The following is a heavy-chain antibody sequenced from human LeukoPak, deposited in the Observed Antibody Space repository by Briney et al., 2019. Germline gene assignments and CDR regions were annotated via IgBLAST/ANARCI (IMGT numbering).Heavy chain of an antibody. D-gene: IGHD2-15*01. CDR1: GFTFSSYA. CDR3: VRDQDVGTFDI. J-gene: IGHJ3*02. V-gene: IGHV3-48*04. CDR2: TSSSGSAT. Sequence: PGGSLRLSCAASGFTFSSYAMSWVRQAPGKGLEWVSYTSSSGSATYYADSVKGRFTISRDNSKNSLYLQMNSLRAEDTAVYYCVRDQDVGTFDIWGQGTMVTVSS.